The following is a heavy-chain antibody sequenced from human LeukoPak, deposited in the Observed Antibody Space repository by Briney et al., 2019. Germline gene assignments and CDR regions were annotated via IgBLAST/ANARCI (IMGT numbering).Heavy chain of an antibody. CDR3: ARGPATLPGIAAAGVTKNAFDI. D-gene: IGHD6-13*01. J-gene: IGHJ3*02. V-gene: IGHV4-34*01. CDR2: INHSGST. Sequence: SETLSFTCAVYGGSFSGYYWSWIRQPPGKGLEWIGEINHSGSTNYNPSLKSRVTISVDTSKNQFSLKLTSVTAADTAVYYCARGPATLPGIAAAGVTKNAFDIWGQGTMVTVSS. CDR1: GGSFSGYY.